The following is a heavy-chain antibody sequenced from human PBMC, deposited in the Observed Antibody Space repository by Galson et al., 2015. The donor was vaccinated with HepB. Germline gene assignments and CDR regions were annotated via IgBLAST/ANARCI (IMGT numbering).Heavy chain of an antibody. CDR2: IIPIFGTA. V-gene: IGHV1-69*13. Sequence: SVKVSCKASGGTFSSYAISWVRQAPGQGLEWMGGIIPIFGTANYAQKFQGRVTITADESTSTAYMELSSLRSEDTAVYYCAIGYCRSTSCYRGNYYYYGMDVWGQGTTVTVSS. CDR1: GGTFSSYA. CDR3: AIGYCRSTSCYRGNYYYYGMDV. J-gene: IGHJ6*02. D-gene: IGHD2-2*02.